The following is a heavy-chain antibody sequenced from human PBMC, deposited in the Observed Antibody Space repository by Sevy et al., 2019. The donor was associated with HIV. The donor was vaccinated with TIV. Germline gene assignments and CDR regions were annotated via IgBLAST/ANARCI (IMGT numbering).Heavy chain of an antibody. CDR2: ISAYNGNT. Sequence: ASVKVSGKASGYTFTSYGISWVRQAPGQGLEWMGWISAYNGNTNYAQKLQGRVTMTTDTSTSTAYMELRSLRSDDTAVYYCAIINYYDSSGYAKTFDYWGQGTLVTVSS. CDR1: GYTFTSYG. D-gene: IGHD3-22*01. J-gene: IGHJ4*02. CDR3: AIINYYDSSGYAKTFDY. V-gene: IGHV1-18*01.